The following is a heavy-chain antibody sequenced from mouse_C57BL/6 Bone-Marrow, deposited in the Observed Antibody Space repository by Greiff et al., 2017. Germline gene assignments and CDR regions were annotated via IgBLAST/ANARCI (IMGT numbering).Heavy chain of an antibody. J-gene: IGHJ1*03. CDR3: ARSYGSSYVLYFDV. CDR2: INPYNGGT. V-gene: IGHV1-19*01. Sequence: VQLQQSGPVLVKPGASVKMSCKASGYTFTDYYMNWVKQSHGKSLEWIGVINPYNGGTSYNQKFKCKATLTVDKSSSTAYMELNSLTSEDSAVYYCARSYGSSYVLYFDVWGTGTTVTVSS. CDR1: GYTFTDYY. D-gene: IGHD1-1*01.